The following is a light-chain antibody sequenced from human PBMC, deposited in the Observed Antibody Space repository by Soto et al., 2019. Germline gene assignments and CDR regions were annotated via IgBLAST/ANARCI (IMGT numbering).Light chain of an antibody. CDR2: KAS. J-gene: IGKJ2*01. V-gene: IGKV1-5*03. Sequence: DIQMTQSPSALSASVGDSVTITCRASQSISRWLAWYQQQPGNAPHLLIYKASSLGGGVPSRSSGSGSGTEFPLTSSLLQHDDVANYYRQQYSGPYTFGQGTKLEIK. CDR3: QQYSGPYT. CDR1: QSISRW.